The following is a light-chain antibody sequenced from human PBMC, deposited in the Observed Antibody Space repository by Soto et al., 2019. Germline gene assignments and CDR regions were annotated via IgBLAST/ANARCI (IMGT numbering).Light chain of an antibody. J-gene: IGKJ1*01. Sequence: DTQMTQSSSALSAFVGDTISINSRASQSVSGWLAWYQQKPGKAPKLLIYDVSALPRGVPPRFSGSGSGTQFTLTFSGLQPDDFASYYCQQYESFSATFGPGTKVDI. CDR1: QSVSGW. CDR2: DVS. V-gene: IGKV1-5*01. CDR3: QQYESFSAT.